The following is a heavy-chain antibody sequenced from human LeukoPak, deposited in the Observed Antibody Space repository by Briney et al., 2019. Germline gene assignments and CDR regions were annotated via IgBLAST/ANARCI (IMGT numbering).Heavy chain of an antibody. V-gene: IGHV1-46*01. CDR3: ATNSGYDYHGYYYYYYMDV. CDR1: GYTFTSYY. Sequence: ASVKVSCKASGYTFTSYYMHWVRQAPGQGLEWMGIINPSGGSTSYAQKFQGRVTMTRDMSTSTVYMELSSLRSEDTAVYYCATNSGYDYHGYYYYYYMDVWGKGTTVTVSS. J-gene: IGHJ6*03. D-gene: IGHD5-12*01. CDR2: INPSGGST.